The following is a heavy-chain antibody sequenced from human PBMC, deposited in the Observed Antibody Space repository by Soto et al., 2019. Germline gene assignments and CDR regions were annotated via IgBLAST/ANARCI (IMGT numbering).Heavy chain of an antibody. V-gene: IGHV1-18*04. CDR3: ARGGSSSYYYGLDV. J-gene: IGHJ6*02. CDR1: GYTFTSYG. D-gene: IGHD6-6*01. Sequence: ASVKVSCKTSGYTFTSYGISWVRQAPGQGLQWMGWIAPYLGKTKYAQDLQGRVTMTTDTSTTTAYMEVRGITSDDTAMYYCARGGSSSYYYGLDVWG. CDR2: IAPYLGKT.